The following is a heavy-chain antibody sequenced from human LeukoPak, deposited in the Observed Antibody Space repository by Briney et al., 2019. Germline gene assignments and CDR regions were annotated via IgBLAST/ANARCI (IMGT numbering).Heavy chain of an antibody. V-gene: IGHV3-74*01. CDR2: IKSDGSST. Sequence: GGSLRLSCAASGFTFSNYWMHWVRQAPGKGPVWVSRIKSDGSSTSFADSVQGRFTISRDNGKNTLYLQMNSLRAEDTAVYYCARGGETNNWYPGYFDHWGQGALVTVSS. CDR1: GFTFSNYW. J-gene: IGHJ4*02. D-gene: IGHD1-1*01. CDR3: ARGGETNNWYPGYFDH.